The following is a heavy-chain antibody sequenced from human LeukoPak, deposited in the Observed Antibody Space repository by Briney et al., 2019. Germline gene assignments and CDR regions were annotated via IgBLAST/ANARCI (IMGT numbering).Heavy chain of an antibody. J-gene: IGHJ4*02. CDR3: ARGSSSRFDY. Sequence: SGTLSLTCAVYGGSFSGYYWSWIRQPPGKGLEWIGEINHSGSTNYNPSLKSRVTISVDTSKNQFSLKLSSVTAADTAVYYCARGSSSRFDYWGQGTLVTVSS. V-gene: IGHV4-34*01. CDR1: GGSFSGYY. CDR2: INHSGST. D-gene: IGHD6-13*01.